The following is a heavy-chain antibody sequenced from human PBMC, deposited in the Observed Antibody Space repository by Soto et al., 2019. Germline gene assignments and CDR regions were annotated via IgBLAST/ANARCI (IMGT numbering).Heavy chain of an antibody. J-gene: IGHJ4*02. Sequence: QVQLVESGGGVVQPGRSLRLSCAVSGLPFSSYGMHWVRQAPGKGLEWVAVIWYDGSNKYYEDSVKGRFTISRDNSKKTVDLQMNSLRVEDTAVYYCARGAGYSSGYFDYWGQGTLVTVSS. CDR2: IWYDGSNK. CDR3: ARGAGYSSGYFDY. CDR1: GLPFSSYG. V-gene: IGHV3-33*01. D-gene: IGHD6-19*01.